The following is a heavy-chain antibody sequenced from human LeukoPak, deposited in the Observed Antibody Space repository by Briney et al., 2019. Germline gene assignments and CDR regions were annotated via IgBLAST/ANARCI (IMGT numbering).Heavy chain of an antibody. CDR2: IYLDGSRT. CDR1: GFTFTNYW. J-gene: IGHJ6*03. CDR3: GRAGPVTKNHFMDV. V-gene: IGHV3-7*01. Sequence: GGSLRLSCAVSGFTFTNYWMSWARQSPGKGLEWVANIYLDGSRTYYVDSVKGRFTISRDNSKHSLFLQMNSLSAEDTAVYYCGRAGPVTKNHFMDVGGKATTVTVSS. D-gene: IGHD2-2*01.